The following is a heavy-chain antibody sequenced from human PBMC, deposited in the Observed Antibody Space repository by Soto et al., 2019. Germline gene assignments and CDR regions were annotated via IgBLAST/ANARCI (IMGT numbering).Heavy chain of an antibody. V-gene: IGHV3-23*01. Sequence: QPGGSLRLSCAASGFTFSSYAMSWVRQAPGKGLEWVSAISGSGGSTYYADSVKGRFTISRDNSKNTLYLQMNSLRAEDTAVYYCATTHDFWSGYPNWFDPWGQGTLVTVSS. D-gene: IGHD3-3*01. J-gene: IGHJ5*02. CDR2: ISGSGGST. CDR3: ATTHDFWSGYPNWFDP. CDR1: GFTFSSYA.